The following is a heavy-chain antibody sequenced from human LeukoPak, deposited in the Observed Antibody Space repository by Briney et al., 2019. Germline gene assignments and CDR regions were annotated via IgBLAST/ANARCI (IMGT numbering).Heavy chain of an antibody. CDR2: LWYDGRNK. D-gene: IGHD2-8*01. CDR3: ARGLMTPNTYCDL. Sequence: GGSLRLSCAASGFTFSSYAMHWVRQAPGKGLEWVSGLWYDGRNKAYADSVKGRFTISRDNSENMLYLQMNSLRDEDTAVYYCARGLMTPNTYCDLWGQGTLVTVSS. J-gene: IGHJ4*02. V-gene: IGHV3-33*08. CDR1: GFTFSSYA.